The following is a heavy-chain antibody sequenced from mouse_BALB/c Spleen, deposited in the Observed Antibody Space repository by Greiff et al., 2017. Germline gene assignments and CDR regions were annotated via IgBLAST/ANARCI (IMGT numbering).Heavy chain of an antibody. D-gene: IGHD2-3*01. V-gene: IGHV5-6*03. CDR1: GFTFSSYG. Sequence: EVKLVESGGGLVQPGGSRKFSCAASGFTFSSYGMSWVRQSPDKRLEWVATISSGGSYTYYPDSVKGRFTISRDNAKNTLYLQMSSLKSEDTAVYYSAREEYAMDPWGQGTLVTVSA. CDR2: ISSGGSYT. CDR3: AREEYAMDP. J-gene: IGHJ3*01.